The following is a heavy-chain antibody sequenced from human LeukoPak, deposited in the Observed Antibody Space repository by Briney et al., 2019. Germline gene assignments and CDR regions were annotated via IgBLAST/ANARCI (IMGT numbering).Heavy chain of an antibody. D-gene: IGHD3-22*01. J-gene: IGHJ4*02. Sequence: SETLSLTCSVSGGSISGGPYYWSWIRQPPGKGLEWIGSIYYDGSTNYNPSLKSRVTISVDTSKNQFSLRLSSVTAADTAVYYCVSHSSGYYFEFDYWGQGTLVTVSS. CDR3: VSHSSGYYFEFDY. V-gene: IGHV4-39*01. CDR1: GGSISGGPYY. CDR2: IYYDGST.